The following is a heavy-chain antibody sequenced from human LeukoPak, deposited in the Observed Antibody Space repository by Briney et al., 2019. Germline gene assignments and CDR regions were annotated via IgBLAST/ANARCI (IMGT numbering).Heavy chain of an antibody. CDR1: GDSVSSNNGA. Sequence: SQTLSLTCDISGDSVSSNNGAWNWIRQSPSRGLEWLGRTYYRSKWYNDYAGSLNGRITISPDTSKNQFSLHLNSVTPEDTAVYYCARDLGNTGWYTFDYWGQGILVTVYS. CDR3: ARDLGNTGWYTFDY. D-gene: IGHD6-19*01. J-gene: IGHJ4*02. V-gene: IGHV6-1*01. CDR2: TYYRSKWYN.